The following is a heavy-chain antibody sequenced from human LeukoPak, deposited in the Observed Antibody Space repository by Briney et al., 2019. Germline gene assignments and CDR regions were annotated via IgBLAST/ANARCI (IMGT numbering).Heavy chain of an antibody. J-gene: IGHJ4*02. V-gene: IGHV4-34*01. D-gene: IGHD5-12*01. CDR1: GGSFSGYY. CDR3: ARVATIAGLDY. CDR2: INHSGSP. Sequence: SETLSLTCAVYGGSFSGYYWSWIRQPPGKGLEWIGEINHSGSPNYNPSLKSRVTISVDTSKNQFSLKLSSVTAADTAVYYCARVATIAGLDYWGQGTLVTVSS.